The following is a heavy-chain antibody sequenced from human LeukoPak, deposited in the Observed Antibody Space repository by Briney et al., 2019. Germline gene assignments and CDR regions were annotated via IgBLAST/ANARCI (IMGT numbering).Heavy chain of an antibody. V-gene: IGHV3-23*01. CDR3: ARGLPMPNHFDY. Sequence: GGSLRLSCAASGFTFSIYDMSWARQAPGKGLEWVSSISGRSGSAYYADSVRGRFTISRDNSKNTLFLQMNSLRDEDTAVYYCARGLPMPNHFDYWGQGTLATVSS. D-gene: IGHD2-2*01. J-gene: IGHJ4*02. CDR1: GFTFSIYD. CDR2: ISGRSGSA.